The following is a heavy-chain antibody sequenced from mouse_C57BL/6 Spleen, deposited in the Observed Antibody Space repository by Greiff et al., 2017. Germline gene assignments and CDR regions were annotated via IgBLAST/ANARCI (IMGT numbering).Heavy chain of an antibody. Sequence: QVQLQQPGTELVKPGASVKLSCKASGYTFTSYWMHWVKQRPGQGLAWIGNINPSNGSTNYNEKFKSKATLTVDKSSSTAYMQLSSLTSEDSAVYYCARRRIVYDSFDYWGQGTTLTVSS. V-gene: IGHV1-53*01. CDR2: INPSNGST. D-gene: IGHD2-3*01. CDR3: ARRRIVYDSFDY. CDR1: GYTFTSYW. J-gene: IGHJ2*01.